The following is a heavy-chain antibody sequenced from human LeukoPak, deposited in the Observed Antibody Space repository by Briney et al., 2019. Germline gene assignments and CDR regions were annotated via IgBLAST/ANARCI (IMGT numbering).Heavy chain of an antibody. V-gene: IGHV3-48*03. CDR3: ARDRYYGSGSLYDV. J-gene: IGHJ6*04. CDR1: GFTLSGYE. D-gene: IGHD3-10*01. Sequence: GGSLRLSCAASGFTLSGYEMNWVRQAAGKGLEWVAYISSSAGTIYYADSVKGRFTISRDNAKNSLYLQMNSLRAEDTAVYYCARDRYYGSGSLYDVWGKGTTVTVSS. CDR2: ISSSAGTI.